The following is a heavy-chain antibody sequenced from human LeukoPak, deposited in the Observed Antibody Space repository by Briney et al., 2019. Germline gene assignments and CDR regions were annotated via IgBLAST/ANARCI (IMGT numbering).Heavy chain of an antibody. V-gene: IGHV3-53*01. CDR3: ATRGQDFGSGTYYGA. CDR1: GLTVSSVY. Sequence: GGSLRLSCAASGLTVSSVYMSWVRQAPGKGLEGVAFIYSGGSTYYADSVKGRFTISRDNSKNTLYLQMNSLRAEDTAVYYCATRGQDFGSGTYYGAWGQGTLVTVSS. D-gene: IGHD3-10*01. CDR2: IYSGGST. J-gene: IGHJ5*02.